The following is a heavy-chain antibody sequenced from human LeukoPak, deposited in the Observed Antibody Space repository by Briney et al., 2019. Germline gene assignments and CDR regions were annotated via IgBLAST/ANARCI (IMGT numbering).Heavy chain of an antibody. V-gene: IGHV1-2*02. CDR3: TRDRGWFDS. Sequence: ASVKVSCKTSGYTLTGHYLHWVRQAPGQGLEWLGWVNPKHGDTNYAQRFQGRVSMTSDTSITTTYMELYSLRPDDTAVYYCTRDRGWFDSWGQGTLVVVSS. J-gene: IGHJ5*01. CDR2: VNPKHGDT. CDR1: GYTLTGHY.